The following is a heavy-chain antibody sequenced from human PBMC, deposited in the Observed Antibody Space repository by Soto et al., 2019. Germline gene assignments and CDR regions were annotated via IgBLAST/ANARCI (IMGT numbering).Heavy chain of an antibody. J-gene: IGHJ6*02. Sequence: QVELVQSGAEVKKPGSSVKVSCKASGGNFITFAISWVRQAPGQGLEWMGEIITISSTTKSAHKFQDRVTSSADGSSSTVHMELRSLKSEDTAIDFCAKKLGIDPFGSYGLDVWGQGTTVSVSS. D-gene: IGHD7-27*01. CDR1: GGNFITFA. V-gene: IGHV1-69*01. CDR2: IITISSTT. CDR3: AKKLGIDPFGSYGLDV.